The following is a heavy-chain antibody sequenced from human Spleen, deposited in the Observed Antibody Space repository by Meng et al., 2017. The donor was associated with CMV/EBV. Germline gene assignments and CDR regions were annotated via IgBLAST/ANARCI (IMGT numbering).Heavy chain of an antibody. J-gene: IGHJ6*02. CDR2: IHYSGST. V-gene: IGHV4-39*07. CDR1: GGSISSSSYY. Sequence: SETLSLTCTVSGGSISSSSYYWGWIRQPPGKGLEWIGSIHYSGSTNYNPSLKSRVTISVDTSKNQFSLKLSSVTAADTAVYYCARVLDDFWSGYNGMDVWGQGTTVTVSS. CDR3: ARVLDDFWSGYNGMDV. D-gene: IGHD3-3*01.